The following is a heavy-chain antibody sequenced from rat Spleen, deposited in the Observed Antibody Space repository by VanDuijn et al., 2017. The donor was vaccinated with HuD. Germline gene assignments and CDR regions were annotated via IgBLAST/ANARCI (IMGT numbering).Heavy chain of an antibody. CDR2: ISIGGTNT. CDR3: VRRGNSVYWHFDF. D-gene: IGHD4-4*01. CDR1: GFTFSNSY. Sequence: EVQLVESGGGLVQPGRSMKLSCAASGFTFSNSYMAWVRQAPTKGLEWVASISIGGTNTYYRDSVKGRFAISRDDAKSTLYLQMDSLRSVDTATYYCVRRGNSVYWHFDFWGPGTMVTVSS. J-gene: IGHJ1*01. V-gene: IGHV5-25*01.